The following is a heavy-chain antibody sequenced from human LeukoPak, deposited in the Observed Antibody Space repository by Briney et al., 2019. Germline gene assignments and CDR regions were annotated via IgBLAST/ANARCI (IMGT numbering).Heavy chain of an antibody. CDR3: AKQGYDILTGYDDAFDI. J-gene: IGHJ3*02. Sequence: GTSLRLSRAASGITFNAIHWVRQAPGKGLEWVALTWYDGRNKYYADSVKGRFTISRDNSKNTLYLQMNSLRAEDTAVYYCAKQGYDILTGYDDAFDIWGQGTMVTVSS. CDR2: TWYDGRNK. CDR1: GITFNA. V-gene: IGHV3-33*06. D-gene: IGHD3-9*01.